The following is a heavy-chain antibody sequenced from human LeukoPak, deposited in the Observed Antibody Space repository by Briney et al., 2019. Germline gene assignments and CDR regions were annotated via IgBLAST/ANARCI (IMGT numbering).Heavy chain of an antibody. CDR3: ARGDLYGVTGIY. Sequence: TGGSLRLSCAASGFTFSSYSMNWVRQAPGKGLEWVSSISSSSSYIYYADSVKGRFTISRDNAKNSLYLQMNSLRDEDTAVYYCARGDLYGVTGIYWGQGTLVTVSS. V-gene: IGHV3-21*01. CDR1: GFTFSSYS. D-gene: IGHD1-20*01. CDR2: ISSSSSYI. J-gene: IGHJ4*02.